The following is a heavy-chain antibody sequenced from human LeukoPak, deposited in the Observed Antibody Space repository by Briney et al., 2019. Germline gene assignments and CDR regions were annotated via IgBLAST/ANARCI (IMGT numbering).Heavy chain of an antibody. D-gene: IGHD5-18*01. V-gene: IGHV4-39*07. CDR3: ARDASGYPPGDYFDY. Sequence: SETLSLTCTVSGGSISSSSYYWGWIRQPPGKGLEWIGSIYYSGSTYYNPSLKSRVTISVDTSKNQFSLKLSSVTAADTAVYYCARDASGYPPGDYFDYWGQGTLVTVSS. J-gene: IGHJ4*02. CDR1: GGSISSSSYY. CDR2: IYYSGST.